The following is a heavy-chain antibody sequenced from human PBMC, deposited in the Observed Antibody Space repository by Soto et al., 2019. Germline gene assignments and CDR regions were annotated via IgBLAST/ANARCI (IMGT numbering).Heavy chain of an antibody. V-gene: IGHV1-69*06. CDR1: GSTFNNFA. Sequence: QVVLLQSGAEVKEPGSSVRVSCQVSGSTFNNFAFSWVRQAPGHGPEWMGGIVVDSNTAEYSQRFQDRVTITADTSTDTLYTELGSLTFEDTALYYCARAIKRWEVNYYFDFWGQGTLVTVSS. CDR2: IVVDSNTA. D-gene: IGHD1-26*01. CDR3: ARAIKRWEVNYYFDF. J-gene: IGHJ4*02.